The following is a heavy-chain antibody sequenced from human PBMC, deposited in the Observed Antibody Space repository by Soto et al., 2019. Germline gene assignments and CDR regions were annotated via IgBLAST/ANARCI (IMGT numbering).Heavy chain of an antibody. Sequence: QVQLVESGGGVVQPGTSLRLSCAASGLTFSTYGMHWVRQAPGKGLEWVAVIWYDGSNKYYADSVKGRFTISRDNSKNTLYLQMDSLRAEDTAVYSCAREQGITAQTYQYYGMDVWGQGTTVTVSS. CDR2: IWYDGSNK. V-gene: IGHV3-33*01. CDR3: AREQGITAQTYQYYGMDV. J-gene: IGHJ6*02. D-gene: IGHD1-20*01. CDR1: GLTFSTYG.